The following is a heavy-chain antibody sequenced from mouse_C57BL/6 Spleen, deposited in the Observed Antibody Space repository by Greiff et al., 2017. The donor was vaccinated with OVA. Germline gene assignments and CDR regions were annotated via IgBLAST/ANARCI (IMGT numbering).Heavy chain of an antibody. Sequence: EVQLQESEGGLVQPGSSMKLSCTASGFTFSDYYMAWVRQVPEKGLEWVANINYDGSSTYYLDSLKSRFIISRDNAKNILYLQMSSLKSEDTATYYCARDSRVGYFDYWGQGTTLTVSS. V-gene: IGHV5-16*01. CDR2: INYDGSST. CDR3: ARDSRVGYFDY. CDR1: GFTFSDYY. J-gene: IGHJ2*01.